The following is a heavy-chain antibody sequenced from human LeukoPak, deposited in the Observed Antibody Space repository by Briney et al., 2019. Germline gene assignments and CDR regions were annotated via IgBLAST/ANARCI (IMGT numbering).Heavy chain of an antibody. J-gene: IGHJ3*02. CDR3: ARDYYDSSGYYSAFDI. D-gene: IGHD3-22*01. CDR1: GYTFTSYA. Sequence: ASVKVSCKASGYTFTSYAMHWVRQAPGQRLEWMGWINAGNGNTKYSQKFQGRVTITRDTSASTAYMELSRLRSEDTAVYYCARDYYDSSGYYSAFDIWGQGTMVTVSS. V-gene: IGHV1-3*01. CDR2: INAGNGNT.